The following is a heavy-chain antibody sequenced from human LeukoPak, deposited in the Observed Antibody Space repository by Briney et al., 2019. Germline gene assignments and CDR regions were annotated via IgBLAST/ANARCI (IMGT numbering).Heavy chain of an antibody. CDR3: ARDALDYYERSGYKSWFDS. CDR1: GGSFSAYY. D-gene: IGHD3-22*01. V-gene: IGHV4-34*01. J-gene: IGHJ5*01. CDR2: INYSGST. Sequence: SETLSLTCTVYGGSFSAYYWSWIRQPPGKGLEWIGEINYSGSTDYNPSLKSRVTISLDTSKNQFSLNLNAVTAADTAVYYCARDALDYYERSGYKSWFDSWGQGTLVTVSS.